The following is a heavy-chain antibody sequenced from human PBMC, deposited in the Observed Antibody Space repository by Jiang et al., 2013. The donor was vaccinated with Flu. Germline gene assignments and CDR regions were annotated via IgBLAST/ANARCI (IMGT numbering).Heavy chain of an antibody. Sequence: GGSLRLSCAASGFTFSSYGMHWVRLASGKGLEWVSFVRYDGSDKYYVDSVKGRFTIFRDNSKNMLYLQMNSLRTEDTAVYYCAKGNHYDSSVYYYPFDYWGQGILVTVSS. V-gene: IGHV3-30*02. CDR2: VRYDGSDK. CDR1: GFTFSSYG. J-gene: IGHJ4*02. CDR3: AKGNHYDSSVYYYPFDY. D-gene: IGHD3-22*01.